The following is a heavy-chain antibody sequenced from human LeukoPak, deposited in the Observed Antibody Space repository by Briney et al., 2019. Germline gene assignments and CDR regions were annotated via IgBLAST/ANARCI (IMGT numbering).Heavy chain of an antibody. CDR1: GGSFSGYY. J-gene: IGHJ4*02. CDR2: INHSGST. Sequence: SETLSLTCAVYGGSFSGYYWSWIRQPPGKGLEWIGEINHSGSTNYNPSLKSRVTISVDTSKNQFSLKLSSVTAADTAVYYCARVAIFGVVIIRGHFDYWGQGTLVTVSS. CDR3: ARVAIFGVVIIRGHFDY. D-gene: IGHD3-3*01. V-gene: IGHV4-34*01.